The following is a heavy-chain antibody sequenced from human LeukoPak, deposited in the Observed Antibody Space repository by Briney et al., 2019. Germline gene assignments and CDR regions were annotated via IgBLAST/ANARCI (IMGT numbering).Heavy chain of an antibody. V-gene: IGHV4-30-2*01. CDR2: IYHSGST. CDR3: AGGGLAAAGTIDY. D-gene: IGHD6-13*01. CDR1: GGSISSGGYS. Sequence: SQTLSLTCAVSGGSISSGGYSWSWIRQPPGKGLEWIGYIYHSGSTYYNPSLKSRVTISVDRSKNQFSLKLSSVTAADTAVYYCAGGGLAAAGTIDYWGQGTLVTVSS. J-gene: IGHJ4*02.